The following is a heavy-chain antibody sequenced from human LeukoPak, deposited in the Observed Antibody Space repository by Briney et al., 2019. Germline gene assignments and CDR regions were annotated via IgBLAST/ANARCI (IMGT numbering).Heavy chain of an antibody. Sequence: GGSLRLSCAASGFTFSSYSMNWVRQAPGKGLEWVSSISSSSSYIYYADSVKGRFTISRDNAKNSLYLQMNSLRAEDTAVYYCARDRSPYDSSGYFDYWGQGTLDTVSS. CDR3: ARDRSPYDSSGYFDY. J-gene: IGHJ4*02. V-gene: IGHV3-21*01. D-gene: IGHD3-22*01. CDR1: GFTFSSYS. CDR2: ISSSSSYI.